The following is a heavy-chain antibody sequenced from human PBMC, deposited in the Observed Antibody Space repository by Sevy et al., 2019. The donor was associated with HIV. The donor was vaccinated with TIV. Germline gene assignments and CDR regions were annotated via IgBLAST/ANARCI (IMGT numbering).Heavy chain of an antibody. CDR2: ISSGTTYT. J-gene: IGHJ4*02. V-gene: IGHV3-11*06. Sequence: GGSLRLSCAASGFTFSDYYMSWIRQAPGKGLEWISFISSGTTYTKYADSVRGRFTISRDNSKNSLFLQMNSLRGDDTALYYCARDRRNYGGQYFDYWGQGTLVTVSS. CDR1: GFTFSDYY. CDR3: ARDRRNYGGQYFDY. D-gene: IGHD4-17*01.